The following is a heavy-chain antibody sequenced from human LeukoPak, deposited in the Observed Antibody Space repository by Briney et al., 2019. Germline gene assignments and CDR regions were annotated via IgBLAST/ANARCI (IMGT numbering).Heavy chain of an antibody. CDR3: AKDCGELLYRPFDY. J-gene: IGHJ4*02. Sequence: GGSLRLSCAASGFSFSTYDMNWVRQAPGKGLEWVSTISGKSGSTYYADSVKGRFTISRDNSKNTLYLQMNSLRAEDTAIYYCAKDCGELLYRPFDYWGQGTLVTVSS. D-gene: IGHD3-10*01. CDR1: GFSFSTYD. CDR2: ISGKSGST. V-gene: IGHV3-23*01.